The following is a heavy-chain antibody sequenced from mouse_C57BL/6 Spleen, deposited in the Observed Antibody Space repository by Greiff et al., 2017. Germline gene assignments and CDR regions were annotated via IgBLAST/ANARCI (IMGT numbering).Heavy chain of an antibody. D-gene: IGHD1-1*01. CDR3: ARVLVLHGSSFDY. CDR2: IYPGDGDT. J-gene: IGHJ2*01. CDR1: GYAFSSYW. V-gene: IGHV1-80*01. Sequence: LVESGAELVKPGASVKISCKASGYAFSSYWMNWVKQRPGKGLEWIGQIYPGDGDTNYNGKFKGKATLTADKSSSTAYMQLSSLTSEDSAVYFCARVLVLHGSSFDYWGQGTTRTVSS.